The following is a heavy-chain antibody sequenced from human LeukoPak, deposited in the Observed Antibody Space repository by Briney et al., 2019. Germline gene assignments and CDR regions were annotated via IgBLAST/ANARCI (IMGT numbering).Heavy chain of an antibody. Sequence: ASVKVSCKASGYTFTSYYIHWVRQAPGQGLEWMGIINPNGGSTSYAQKFQGRVTMTRDTSTSAVYMELSSLRSEDTAVYYCARDPYPAGFPVGFWFDPWGQGTLVTVSS. V-gene: IGHV1-46*01. J-gene: IGHJ5*02. CDR1: GYTFTSYY. CDR2: INPNGGST. D-gene: IGHD6-19*01. CDR3: ARDPYPAGFPVGFWFDP.